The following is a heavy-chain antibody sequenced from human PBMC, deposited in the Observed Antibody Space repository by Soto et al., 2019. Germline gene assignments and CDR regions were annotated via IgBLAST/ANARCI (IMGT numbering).Heavy chain of an antibody. V-gene: IGHV4-59*08. J-gene: IGHJ6*03. CDR3: ARSLVRGVITHQVGYMDV. Sequence: PSETLSLTCTVSGGSISSYYWSWIRQPPGKGLEWIGYIYYSGSTNYNPSLKSRVTISVDTSKNQFSLKLSSVTAADTAVYYCARSLVRGVITHQVGYMDVWGKGTTVTVSS. CDR2: IYYSGST. D-gene: IGHD3-10*01. CDR1: GGSISSYY.